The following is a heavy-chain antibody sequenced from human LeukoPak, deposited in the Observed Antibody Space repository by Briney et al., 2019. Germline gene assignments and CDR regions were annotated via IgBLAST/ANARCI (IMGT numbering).Heavy chain of an antibody. V-gene: IGHV3-74*01. Sequence: GGSLRLSCAASGFTFSSSWMYWVRQAPGKGLVWVSRINSDESVTTYADSVKGRFTISRDNAKNTLYLQMNSLRAEDTAVYYCARGLVPGFLDYWGQGTPVTVSS. CDR2: INSDESVT. CDR3: ARGLVPGFLDY. J-gene: IGHJ4*02. CDR1: GFTFSSSW. D-gene: IGHD4-11*01.